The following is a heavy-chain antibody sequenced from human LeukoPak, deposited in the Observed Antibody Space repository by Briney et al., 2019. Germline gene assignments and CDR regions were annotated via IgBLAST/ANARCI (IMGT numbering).Heavy chain of an antibody. J-gene: IGHJ4*02. V-gene: IGHV4-59*01. CDR1: GGSISSYY. CDR3: AREVAVIQLFDY. D-gene: IGHD5-18*01. Sequence: PSETLSLTCTVSGGSISSYYWSWIRQPPAKGLEGIGSIYYSGSAKNDPSLKSRVTISVDASKHQFSLKLSSVTAADTAVYYCAREVAVIQLFDYWGQGTLVTVSS. CDR2: IYYSGSA.